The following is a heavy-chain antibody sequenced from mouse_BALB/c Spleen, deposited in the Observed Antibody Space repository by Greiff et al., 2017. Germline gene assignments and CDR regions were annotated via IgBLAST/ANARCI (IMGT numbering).Heavy chain of an antibody. CDR2: IWGDGST. CDR1: GFSLTGYG. Sequence: VQLVESGPGLVAPSQSLSITCTVSGFSLTGYGVNWVRQPPGKGLEWLGMIWGDGSTDYTSALKSRLSISKDNSKSQVFLKMNSLQTDDTARYYCARDYYRYGWYFDVWGAGTTVTVSS. J-gene: IGHJ1*01. D-gene: IGHD2-14*01. CDR3: ARDYYRYGWYFDV. V-gene: IGHV2-6-7*01.